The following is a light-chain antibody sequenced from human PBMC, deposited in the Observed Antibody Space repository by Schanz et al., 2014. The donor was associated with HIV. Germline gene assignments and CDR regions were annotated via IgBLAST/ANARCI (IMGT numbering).Light chain of an antibody. J-gene: IGLJ1*01. CDR3: SSYTTSKTHV. CDR2: DVS. Sequence: QSALTQPASVSGSPGQSLTISCTGTSSDVGGYNHVSWLQQHPGKAPKLMIYDVSNRPSGVSNRFSGSKSGNTASLTVSGLQAEDEAEYFCSSYTTSKTHVFGSGTKLTVL. V-gene: IGLV2-14*03. CDR1: SSDVGGYNH.